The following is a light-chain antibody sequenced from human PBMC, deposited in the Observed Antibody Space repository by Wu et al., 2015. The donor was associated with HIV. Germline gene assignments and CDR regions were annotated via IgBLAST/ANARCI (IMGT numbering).Light chain of an antibody. CDR1: QGIKSN. Sequence: IEMTQSPLSLSASVGDRVTIVCRAGQGIKSNLGWYQEKPGKAPKLPIFAASTSQSGLPSKFSGSGSGTEFTLTINSLQPEDVATYYCPPRLLFSIYFGPG. CDR2: AAS. V-gene: IGKV1-6*02. J-gene: IGKJ2*01. CDR3: PPRLLFSIY.